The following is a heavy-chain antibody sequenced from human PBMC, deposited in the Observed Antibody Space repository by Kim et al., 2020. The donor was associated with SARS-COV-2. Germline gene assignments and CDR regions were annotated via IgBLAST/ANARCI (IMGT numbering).Heavy chain of an antibody. CDR3: ASQGPYYYDSSGPFDY. V-gene: IGHV4-39*01. Sequence: LKSRVTISVDTSMNQFSLKLSSVTAADTAVYYCASQGPYYYDSSGPFDYWGQGTLVTVSS. J-gene: IGHJ4*02. D-gene: IGHD3-22*01.